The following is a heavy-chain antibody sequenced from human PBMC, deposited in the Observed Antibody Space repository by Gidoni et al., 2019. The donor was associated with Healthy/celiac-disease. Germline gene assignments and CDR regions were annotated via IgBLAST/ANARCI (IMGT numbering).Heavy chain of an antibody. V-gene: IGHV1-46*04. CDR2: INPSGGST. J-gene: IGHJ6*02. CDR1: GYTFTSYY. CDR3: ARELSSSRYYYYYGMDV. Sequence: QVQLVQSGAEVKKPGASVKVSCKASGYTFTSYYMHWVRQAPGQGLEWMGIINPSGGSTSYAQKLQGRVTMTRDTSTSTVYMELSSLRSEDTAVYYCARELSSSRYYYYYGMDVWGQGTTVTVSS. D-gene: IGHD2-15*01.